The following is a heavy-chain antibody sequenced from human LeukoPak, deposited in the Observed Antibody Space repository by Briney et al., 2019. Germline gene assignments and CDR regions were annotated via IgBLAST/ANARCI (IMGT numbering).Heavy chain of an antibody. CDR1: GFTFSSYA. CDR2: ISGSGGTT. D-gene: IGHD1-7*01. Sequence: GGSLRLSCAASGFTFSSYAMSWVRQAPGRGLEWGSAISGSGGTTYYADSVKGRFTISRDNSKYTMSLQMNSLRAEDTPVYSCAKVDDWKYGHHDYWGQGTLVT. V-gene: IGHV3-23*01. CDR3: AKVDDWKYGHHDY. J-gene: IGHJ4*02.